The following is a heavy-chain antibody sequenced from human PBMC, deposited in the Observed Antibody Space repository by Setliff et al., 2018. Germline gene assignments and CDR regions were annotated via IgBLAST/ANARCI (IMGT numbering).Heavy chain of an antibody. CDR2: IYVSTGST. J-gene: IGHJ3*02. CDR1: GDSISSGIYH. V-gene: IGHV4-61*02. Sequence: SETLSLTCTVSGDSISSGIYHWSWIRQSAGKGLEWIGRIYVSTGSTYYNPSLKSRVTISVDTPKNQFSLKLSSVTAADTAVYYCARHKAGITIFGVVINPDAFDIWGQGTMVTVSS. D-gene: IGHD3-3*01. CDR3: ARHKAGITIFGVVINPDAFDI.